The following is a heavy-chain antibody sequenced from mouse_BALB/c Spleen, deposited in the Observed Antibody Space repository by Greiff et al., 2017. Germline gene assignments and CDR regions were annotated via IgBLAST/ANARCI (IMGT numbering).Heavy chain of an antibody. CDR3: TRFGAMITRGYYFDY. J-gene: IGHJ2*01. Sequence: QVQLQQPGAELVKPGASVKMSCKASGYTFTSYWMHWVKQRPGQGLEWIGTIDPSDSYTSYNQKFKGKATLTVDTSSSTAYMQLSSLTSEDSAVYYCTRFGAMITRGYYFDYWGQGTTLTVSS. V-gene: IGHV1S127*01. D-gene: IGHD2-4*01. CDR1: GYTFTSYW. CDR2: IDPSDSYT.